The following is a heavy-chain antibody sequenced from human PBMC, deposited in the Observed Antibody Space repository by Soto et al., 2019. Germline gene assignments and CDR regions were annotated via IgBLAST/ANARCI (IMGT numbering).Heavy chain of an antibody. V-gene: IGHV1-3*01. CDR1: GYTFTSYA. D-gene: IGHD4-17*01. Sequence: ASVKVSCKASGYTFTSYAMHWVRQAPGQRLEWMGWINAGNGNTKYAQKLQGRVTMTTDTSTSTAYMELRSLRSDDTAVYYCAREFLSATYYDYGEDYYYYYMDVWGKGTTVTVSS. CDR3: AREFLSATYYDYGEDYYYYYMDV. J-gene: IGHJ6*03. CDR2: INAGNGNT.